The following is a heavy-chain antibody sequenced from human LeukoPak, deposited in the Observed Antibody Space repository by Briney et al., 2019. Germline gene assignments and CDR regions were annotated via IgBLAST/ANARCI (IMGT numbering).Heavy chain of an antibody. Sequence: GGSLSLSCAASGFSFSSFAMNWVRLAPGKGLEWVSSISGSGGNTYYADSVNGRVTISRDHSMDTLYLHIKGLRIEDTGPYFCAEGCSGGYHYYYYHMDDWGKGTTVTVSS. CDR3: AEGCSGGYHYYYYHMDD. CDR2: ISGSGGNT. D-gene: IGHD1-26*01. CDR1: GFSFSSFA. J-gene: IGHJ6*03. V-gene: IGHV3-23*01.